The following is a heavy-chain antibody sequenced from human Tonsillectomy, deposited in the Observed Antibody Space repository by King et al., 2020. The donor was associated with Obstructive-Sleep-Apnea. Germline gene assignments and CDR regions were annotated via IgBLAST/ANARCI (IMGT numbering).Heavy chain of an antibody. J-gene: IGHJ2*01. CDR3: AKSPGRANSWYVDL. D-gene: IGHD4/OR15-4a*01. V-gene: IGHV3-23*04. CDR1: GFTFSSYA. CDR2: ISGSGGST. Sequence: DVQLVESGGGLVQPGGSLRLSCAASGFTFSSYAMSWVRQAPGKGLEWVSAISGSGGSTYYADSVKGRFTISRDNSKKTLYLQMNSLRAEDTAVYYCAKSPGRANSWYVDLWGRGTLVTVSA.